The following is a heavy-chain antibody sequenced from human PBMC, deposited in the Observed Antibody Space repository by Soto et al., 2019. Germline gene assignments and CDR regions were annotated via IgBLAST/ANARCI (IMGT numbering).Heavy chain of an antibody. V-gene: IGHV3-53*01. CDR2: LYDVDGS. D-gene: IGHD1-1*01. CDR3: ASWHEREHAYDV. CDR1: GLTVSGKKY. J-gene: IGHJ3*01. Sequence: DVQLVESGGGLIQPGESLRLSCAAFGLTVSGKKYVAWVRQAPGKGLEWVSALYDVDGSFYADSVKGRFTTSSDSSKTTVYLQMNGMRPADTAVYYCASWHEREHAYDVWGQGTTVTVSS.